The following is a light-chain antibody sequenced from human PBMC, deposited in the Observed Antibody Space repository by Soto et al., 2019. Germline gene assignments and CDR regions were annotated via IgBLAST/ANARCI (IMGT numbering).Light chain of an antibody. CDR1: QSISGW. Sequence: DIPMTQSPSTLSPLVGVRVIMTCRASQSISGWLAWCQQRPGKAPKLLISDASNLERGVPSRFSGSGSGTEFTLTISSLQLDDFATYYCQQYHAYPWTFGQGTKVDIK. J-gene: IGKJ1*01. CDR3: QQYHAYPWT. CDR2: DAS. V-gene: IGKV1-5*01.